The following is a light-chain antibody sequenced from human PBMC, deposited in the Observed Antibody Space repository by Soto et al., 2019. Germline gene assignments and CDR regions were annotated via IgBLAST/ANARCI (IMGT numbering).Light chain of an antibody. CDR3: QKYNRYSEA. CDR2: KAS. J-gene: IGKJ1*01. Sequence: DIQMTQSPSTLSGSVGDRVTITCRASQTISSWLAWYQQKPGKAPKLLIYKASTLKSGVPSRFSGSGSGTEFTLTISSLQPDHFATYHRQKYNRYSEAFGYGSKV. CDR1: QTISSW. V-gene: IGKV1-5*03.